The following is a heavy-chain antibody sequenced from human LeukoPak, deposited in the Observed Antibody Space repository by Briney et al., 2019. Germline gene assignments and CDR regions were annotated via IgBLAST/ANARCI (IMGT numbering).Heavy chain of an antibody. V-gene: IGHV3-48*02. CDR2: ISSTSSTI. Sequence: PGGSLRLSCAASGFTFSSYSMSWVRQAPGKGLEWVSYISSTSSTIYYADSVKGRSTISRDNAKNSLHLQMNSLRDEDTAVYYCARSGNYDCWGQGTLVTVSS. J-gene: IGHJ4*02. CDR1: GFTFSSYS. CDR3: ARSGNYDC. D-gene: IGHD1-1*01.